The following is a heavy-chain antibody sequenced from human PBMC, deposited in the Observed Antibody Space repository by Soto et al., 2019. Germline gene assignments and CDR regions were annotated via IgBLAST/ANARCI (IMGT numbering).Heavy chain of an antibody. J-gene: IGHJ5*02. CDR1: GGSISSYY. Sequence: SETLSLTCTVSGGSISSYYWSWIRQHPGKGLEWIGYIYYSGSTYYNPSLKSRVTISVDTSMNQFSLKLSSVTAADTAVYYCARVGGINWFDPWGQGTLVTVSS. CDR2: IYYSGST. D-gene: IGHD1-20*01. V-gene: IGHV4-59*06. CDR3: ARVGGINWFDP.